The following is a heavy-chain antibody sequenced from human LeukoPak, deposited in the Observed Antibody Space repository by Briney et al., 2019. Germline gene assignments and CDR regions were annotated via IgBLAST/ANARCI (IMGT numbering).Heavy chain of an antibody. CDR3: AKGKVNHLGGLDY. D-gene: IGHD1-26*01. V-gene: IGHV3-33*06. Sequence: GRSLRLSCAASGFTFSSYGMHWVRQAPGKGLEWVAVIWYDGSNKYYADSVKGRFTISRDNSKNTLYLQMNSLRADDTAMYYCAKGKVNHLGGLDYWGQGTLVTVSS. CDR2: IWYDGSNK. J-gene: IGHJ4*02. CDR1: GFTFSSYG.